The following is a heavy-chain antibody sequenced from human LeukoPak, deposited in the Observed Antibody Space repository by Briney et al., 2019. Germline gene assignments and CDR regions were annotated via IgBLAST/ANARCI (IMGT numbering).Heavy chain of an antibody. J-gene: IGHJ4*02. Sequence: GGSLRLSCAASGFTFSDYYMSWIRQAPGKGLEWVSYISSSGSTIYYADSVKGRFTISRDNAKNSLYLQMNSLRAEDTAVYYCARDPDILTGYSPFDYWGQGTLVTVSS. CDR3: ARDPDILTGYSPFDY. CDR1: GFTFSDYY. V-gene: IGHV3-11*01. CDR2: ISSSGSTI. D-gene: IGHD3-9*01.